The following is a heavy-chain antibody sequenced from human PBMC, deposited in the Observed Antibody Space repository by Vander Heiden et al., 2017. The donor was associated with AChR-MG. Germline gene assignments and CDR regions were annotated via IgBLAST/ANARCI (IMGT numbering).Heavy chain of an antibody. CDR3: ARDLVTTVAINWFDP. CDR2: INPSGGST. D-gene: IGHD4-17*01. V-gene: IGHV1-46*01. J-gene: IGHJ5*02. CDR1: GYTFTSYY. Sequence: QVQLVQSGAEVKKPGASVKVSCKASGYTFTSYYMHWVRQAPGQGLEWMGIINPSGGSTNYAQKFQGRVTMTRDTSTSTVYMELSSLRSEDTAVYYCARDLVTTVAINWFDPWGQGTLVTVSS.